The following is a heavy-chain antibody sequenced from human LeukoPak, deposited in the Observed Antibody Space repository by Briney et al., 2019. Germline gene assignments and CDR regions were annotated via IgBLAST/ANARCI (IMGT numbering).Heavy chain of an antibody. CDR1: GFTVSSNY. J-gene: IGHJ4*02. CDR3: ANGYGYYFDY. Sequence: GGSLRLSCAASGFTVSSNYMSWVRQAPGKGLEWVSVFYSGDTTYYADSVKGRFTISRDNSKNTLYLQMNSLRAEDTAVYYCANGYGYYFDYWGQGTLVTVSS. V-gene: IGHV3-66*01. D-gene: IGHD3-22*01. CDR2: FYSGDTT.